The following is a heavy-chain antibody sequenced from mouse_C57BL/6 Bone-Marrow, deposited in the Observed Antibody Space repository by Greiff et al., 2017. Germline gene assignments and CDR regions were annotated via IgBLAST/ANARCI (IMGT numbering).Heavy chain of an antibody. CDR1: GYTFTSYW. CDR3: ARRTCWFAY. V-gene: IGHV1-64*01. J-gene: IGHJ3*01. Sequence: QVQLQQPGPELVKPGASVKLSCKASGYTFTSYWMHWVKQRPGQGLEWIGMFHPNSGSTNYNEKFKSKATLTVDKASSTAYMQLSSLTSEDSAVYYCARRTCWFAYWGQGTLVTVSA. CDR2: FHPNSGST.